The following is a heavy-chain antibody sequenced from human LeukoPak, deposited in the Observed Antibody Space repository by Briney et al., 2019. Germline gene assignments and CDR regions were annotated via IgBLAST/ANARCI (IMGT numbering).Heavy chain of an antibody. V-gene: IGHV3-30-3*01. Sequence: PGGSLRLSCAASGFTFSSYAMHWVRQAPGKELEWVAVISYDGSNKYYADSVKGRFTISRDNSKNTLYLQMNSLRAEDTAVYYCARDEEANSPDAFDIWGQGTMVTVSS. J-gene: IGHJ3*02. D-gene: IGHD4/OR15-4a*01. CDR1: GFTFSSYA. CDR3: ARDEEANSPDAFDI. CDR2: ISYDGSNK.